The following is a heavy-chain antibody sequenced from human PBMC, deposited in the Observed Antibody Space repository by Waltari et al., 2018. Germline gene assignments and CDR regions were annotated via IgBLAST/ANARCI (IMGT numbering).Heavy chain of an antibody. J-gene: IGHJ4*02. Sequence: QVQLVESGGGVVQPGRSLRLSCAASGFTFSSYAMHWVRQAPGKGLEWVAVISYDGSNKYYADSVKGRFTISRDNSKNTLYLQMNSLRAEDTAVYYCASNREQWLAGALDYWGQGTLVTVSS. CDR3: ASNREQWLAGALDY. D-gene: IGHD6-19*01. CDR2: ISYDGSNK. CDR1: GFTFSSYA. V-gene: IGHV3-30-3*01.